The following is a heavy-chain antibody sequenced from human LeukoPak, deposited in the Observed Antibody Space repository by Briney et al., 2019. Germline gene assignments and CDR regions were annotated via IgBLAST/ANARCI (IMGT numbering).Heavy chain of an antibody. V-gene: IGHV4-30-2*01. J-gene: IGHJ5*02. CDR1: GGSISSGGYS. CDR2: IYHSGST. Sequence: SETLSLTCTVSGGSISSGGYSWSWIRQPPGKGLEWIGYIYHSGSTYYNPSLKSRVTISVDRSKSQFSLKLSSVTAADTAVYYCARSRMRLNWFDPWGQGTLVTVSS. CDR3: ARSRMRLNWFDP.